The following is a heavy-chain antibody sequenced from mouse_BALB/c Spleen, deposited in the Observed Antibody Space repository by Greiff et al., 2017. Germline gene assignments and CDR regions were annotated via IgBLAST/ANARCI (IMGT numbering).Heavy chain of an antibody. D-gene: IGHD1-1*01. J-gene: IGHJ4*01. CDR1: GFTFSDYG. CDR3: ARGLRSYAMDY. V-gene: IGHV5-15*02. Sequence: EVKLVESGGGLVQPGGSRKLSCAASGFTFSDYGMAWVRQAPGKGPEWVAFISNLAYSIYYADTVTGRFTISRKNAKNTLYLEMSSLRSEDTAMYYCARGLRSYAMDYWGQGTSVTVSS. CDR2: ISNLAYSI.